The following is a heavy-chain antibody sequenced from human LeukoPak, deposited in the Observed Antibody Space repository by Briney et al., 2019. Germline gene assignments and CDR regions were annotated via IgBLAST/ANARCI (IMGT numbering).Heavy chain of an antibody. CDR1: GYTLTELS. V-gene: IGHV1-24*01. CDR3: ATDLPGSGSYHFLLAF. J-gene: IGHJ4*02. CDR2: FDPEDGET. Sequence: ASVKVSCKVSGYTLTELSMHWVRQAPGKGLEWMGGFDPEDGETIYAQKFQGRVTMTEDTSTDTAYMELSSLRSEDTAVYYCATDLPGSGSYHFLLAFWGQGTLVTVSS. D-gene: IGHD1-26*01.